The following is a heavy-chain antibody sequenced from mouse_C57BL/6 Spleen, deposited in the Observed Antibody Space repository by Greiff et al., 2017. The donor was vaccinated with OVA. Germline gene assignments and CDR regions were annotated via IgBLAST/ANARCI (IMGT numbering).Heavy chain of an antibody. CDR3: ARRYYGNFYYFDY. CDR1: GYTFTSYW. V-gene: IGHV1-50*01. D-gene: IGHD2-1*01. CDR2: IDPSDSYT. Sequence: QVQLQQPGAELVKPGASVKLSCKASGYTFTSYWMQWVKQRPGQGLEWIGEIDPSDSYTNYNQKFKGKATLTVDTSSSTAYMQLSSLTSEDSAVYYCARRYYGNFYYFDYWGKGTTLTVSS. J-gene: IGHJ2*01.